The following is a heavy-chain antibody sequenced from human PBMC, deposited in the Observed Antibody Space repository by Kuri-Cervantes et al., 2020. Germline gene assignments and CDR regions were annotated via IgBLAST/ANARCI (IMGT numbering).Heavy chain of an antibody. Sequence: GESLKISCAASGFTFDDYAMHWVRQAPGKGLEWVAVISYDGSNKYYADSVKGRFTISRDNSKNTLYLQMNSLRAEDTAVYYCARGARSFDYWGQGTLVTVSS. J-gene: IGHJ4*02. CDR2: ISYDGSNK. CDR3: ARGARSFDY. CDR1: GFTFDDYA. V-gene: IGHV3-30*03.